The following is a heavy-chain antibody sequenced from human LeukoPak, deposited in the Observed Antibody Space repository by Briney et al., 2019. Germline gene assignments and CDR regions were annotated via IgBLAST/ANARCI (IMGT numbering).Heavy chain of an antibody. D-gene: IGHD7-27*01. CDR2: INSDGGST. J-gene: IGHJ4*02. CDR1: GFTFSSYW. CDR3: ARRIMGMTPYYFDC. Sequence: PGGSLRLSCTASGFTFSSYWMHWVRQAPGKGLVWVSRINSDGGSTSYADSVKGRFTISRDNAKNTLYLQMNSLRAEDTAVYYCARRIMGMTPYYFDCWGQGTLVTVSS. V-gene: IGHV3-74*01.